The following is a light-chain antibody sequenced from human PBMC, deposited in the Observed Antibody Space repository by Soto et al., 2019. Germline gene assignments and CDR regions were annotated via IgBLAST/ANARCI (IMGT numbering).Light chain of an antibody. V-gene: IGKV3D-15*01. CDR2: GAS. CDR1: QSVSSN. CDR3: QQYNNWLWT. J-gene: IGKJ1*01. Sequence: EIVMTQSPATLSVSPGERATLSCRASQSVSSNLAWYQQKPGQAPRLLIYGASTRATGIPARFSGSGSGTEFPLTISSLQSEDFALYYCQQYNNWLWTFGQGTKVEIK.